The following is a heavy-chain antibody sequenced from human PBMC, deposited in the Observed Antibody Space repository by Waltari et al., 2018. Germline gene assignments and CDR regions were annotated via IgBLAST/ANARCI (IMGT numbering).Heavy chain of an antibody. CDR1: GCIFTSYW. CDR3: ARMQLHSYYYGMDV. J-gene: IGHJ6*02. V-gene: IGHV5-51*03. Sequence: EVQLVQSGAEVKKPGEALQISGKGSGCIFTSYWIGWVRQVPGKGLEWMGIIYPGDSDTRYSPSFQGQVTISADKSISTAYLQWSSLKASDTAMYYCARMQLHSYYYGMDVWSQGTTVTVSS. D-gene: IGHD2-21*01. CDR2: IYPGDSDT.